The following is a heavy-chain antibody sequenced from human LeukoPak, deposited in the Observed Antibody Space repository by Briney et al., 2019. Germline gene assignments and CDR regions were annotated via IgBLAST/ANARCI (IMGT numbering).Heavy chain of an antibody. J-gene: IGHJ4*02. CDR1: GGSISSGSYY. CDR3: ARVSGSSSWYVWLFDY. Sequence: PSQTLSLTCTVSGGSISSGSYYWSWIRQPAGKGLEWIGRIYTSGSTTYNPSLKSRVTISVDTCKSQCSLKLSSVTAADTAVYYCARVSGSSSWYVWLFDYWGQGTLVTVSS. CDR2: IYTSGST. V-gene: IGHV4-61*02. D-gene: IGHD6-13*01.